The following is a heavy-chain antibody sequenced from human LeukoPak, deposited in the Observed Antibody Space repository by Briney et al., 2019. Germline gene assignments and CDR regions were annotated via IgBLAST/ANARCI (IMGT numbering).Heavy chain of an antibody. D-gene: IGHD2-15*01. CDR2: ISGSGGST. CDR1: GFTFSSYA. CDR3: AKFVVAATGYGGVGGYYFDY. Sequence: GGSLRLSCAASGFTFSSYAMSWVRQAPGKGLEWVSAISGSGGSTYYADSVKGRFTISRDDSKNTLYLQMNSLRAEDTAVYYCAKFVVAATGYGGVGGYYFDYWGQGTLVTVSS. J-gene: IGHJ4*02. V-gene: IGHV3-23*01.